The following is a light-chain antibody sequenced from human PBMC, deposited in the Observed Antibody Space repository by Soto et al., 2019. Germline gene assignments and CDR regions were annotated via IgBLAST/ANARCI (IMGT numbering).Light chain of an antibody. CDR3: SSFTTSSTLVV. CDR1: SSDIGGYNF. CDR2: EVN. V-gene: IGLV2-14*01. J-gene: IGLJ2*01. Sequence: QSALTQPASVSGSPGQSITISCTGTSSDIGGYNFVSWYQHHPGKAPKLMIYEVNNWPSGVSSRFSGSKSGNTASLTISGLQTEDEADYYCSSFTTSSTLVVFGGGTKLTVL.